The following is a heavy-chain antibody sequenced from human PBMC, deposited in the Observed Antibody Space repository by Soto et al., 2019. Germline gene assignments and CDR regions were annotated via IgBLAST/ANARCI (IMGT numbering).Heavy chain of an antibody. CDR2: ISGSGGST. V-gene: IGHV3-23*01. J-gene: IGHJ6*02. CDR1: GFTFSNYA. D-gene: IGHD3-22*01. Sequence: PGGSLRLSCGASGFTFSNYAMSWVRQAPGKGLGWVSAISGSGGSTSYADSVKGRFTISRDNSKNTLYLQMNSLRAEDTAVYYCAKPLSYYYDSSGYHYGMDVWGQGTTVTVSS. CDR3: AKPLSYYYDSSGYHYGMDV.